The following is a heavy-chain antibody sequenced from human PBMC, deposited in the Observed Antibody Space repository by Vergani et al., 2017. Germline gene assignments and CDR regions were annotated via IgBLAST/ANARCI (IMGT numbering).Heavy chain of an antibody. CDR3: ARGTEERREIVVVVDATFIDY. V-gene: IGHV4-39*07. CDR1: GGSISSSSYY. J-gene: IGHJ4*02. D-gene: IGHD2-15*01. Sequence: QLQLQESGPGLVKPSETLSLTCTVSGGSISSSSYYWGWIRQPPGKGLEWIGSIYDRGSTCYTPSLTSRVTISVDTSKNQFTLKLSSVTAADTAVYYCARGTEERREIVVVVDATFIDYWGQGTLVTVSS. CDR2: IYDRGST.